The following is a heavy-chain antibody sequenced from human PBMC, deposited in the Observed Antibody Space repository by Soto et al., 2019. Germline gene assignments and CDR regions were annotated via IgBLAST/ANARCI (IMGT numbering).Heavy chain of an antibody. J-gene: IGHJ4*02. D-gene: IGHD6-19*01. V-gene: IGHV3-30-3*01. CDR3: VRDPHTSGRFEWVSMTLSIDFDY. CDR2: TSYDGNNK. CDR1: GFTFSTYT. Sequence: LRLSCAASGFTFSTYTMHWVRQAPGKGLEWVAVTSYDGNNKYYADSVKGRFTISRDNSKSTLYLQMNSLKIEDTAVYYCVRDPHTSGRFEWVSMTLSIDFDYWGQGTLVTVSS.